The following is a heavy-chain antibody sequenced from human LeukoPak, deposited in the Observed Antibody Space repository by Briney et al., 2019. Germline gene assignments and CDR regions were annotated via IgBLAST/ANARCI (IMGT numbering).Heavy chain of an antibody. D-gene: IGHD5-12*01. J-gene: IGHJ4*02. CDR2: ISAYNGNT. V-gene: IGHV1-18*01. CDR3: ARDGVVAAITFAFDY. Sequence: ASVKVSCKASGYTFTSCGISWVRQAPGQGLEWMGWISAYNGNTNYAQKLQGRVTMTTDTSTNKAYMELRGLMSAATAVLYYARDGVVAAITFAFDYWGQGTLVTVSS. CDR1: GYTFTSCG.